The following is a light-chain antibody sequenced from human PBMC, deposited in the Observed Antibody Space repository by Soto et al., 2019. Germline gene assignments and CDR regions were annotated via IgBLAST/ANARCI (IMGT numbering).Light chain of an antibody. CDR1: SNDIGGYNY. J-gene: IGLJ1*01. V-gene: IGLV2-8*01. CDR2: EVS. Sequence: QSALTQPPSTSGSPGQSVTISCTGTSNDIGGYNYVSWYQHHPGKAPKLMIYEVSKRPSGVPDSFSGSKSGNTASRTSSGLQDEDEDADYCSSYAGSNSSVFGTGTKVTVL. CDR3: SSYAGSNSSV.